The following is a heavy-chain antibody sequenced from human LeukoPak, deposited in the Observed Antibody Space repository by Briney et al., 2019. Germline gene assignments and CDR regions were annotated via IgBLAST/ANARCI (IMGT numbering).Heavy chain of an antibody. D-gene: IGHD3/OR15-3a*01. V-gene: IGHV3-23*01. J-gene: IGHJ4*02. CDR2: ITGGGSTT. CDR1: GFTFSNFA. Sequence: AGGSLRLSCAASGFTFSNFAMTWVRQAPGKGLEWVSFITGGGSTTYYADFVKGRFTISRDNSKNTLYLQMNSLSADDTAIYFCAKASTWTNYYFDNWGRGTLVTVSS. CDR3: AKASTWTNYYFDN.